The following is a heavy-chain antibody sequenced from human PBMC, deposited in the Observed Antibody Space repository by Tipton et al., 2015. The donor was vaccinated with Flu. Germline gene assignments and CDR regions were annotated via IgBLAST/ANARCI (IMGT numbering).Heavy chain of an antibody. V-gene: IGHV4-61*02. CDR2: VFPGETP. Sequence: TLSLTCAVSGDSISSDYYWGWIRQPAGKGLEWIGRVFPGETPDYNPSFRSRVTILVDTSKNQFSLNLNSVTAADTAVYYCAREPSGWRPFDIWGQGTTATVSS. D-gene: IGHD3-10*01. CDR3: AREPSGWRPFDI. CDR1: GDSISSDYY. J-gene: IGHJ3*02.